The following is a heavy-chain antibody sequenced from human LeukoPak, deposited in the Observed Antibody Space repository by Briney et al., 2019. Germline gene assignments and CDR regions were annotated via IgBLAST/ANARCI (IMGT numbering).Heavy chain of an antibody. J-gene: IGHJ3*02. CDR3: THYYDSSGYYGAFDI. CDR1: GFIVSSNY. D-gene: IGHD3-22*01. V-gene: IGHV3-73*01. CDR2: IRSKANSYAT. Sequence: PGGSLGLSCAASGFIVSSNYMTWVRQASGKGLEWVGRIRSKANSYATAYAASVTGRFTISRDDSKNTAYLQMNSLKSDDTAVYYCTHYYDSSGYYGAFDIWGQGTMVTVSS.